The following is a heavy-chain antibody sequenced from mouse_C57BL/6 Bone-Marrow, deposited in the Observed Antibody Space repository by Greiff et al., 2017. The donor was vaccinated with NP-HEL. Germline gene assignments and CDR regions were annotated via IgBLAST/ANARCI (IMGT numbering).Heavy chain of an antibody. CDR3: AALIYYGNYHAMDY. CDR1: GFNIKDYY. CDR2: IDSEDGET. V-gene: IGHV14-2*01. Sequence: EVQLQQSGAELVKPGASVKLSCTASGFNIKDYYMHWVKQRTEQGLEWIGRIDSEDGETKYAPKFQGQATITADTSSNTAYLQHSSLTSEDTAVDYCAALIYYGNYHAMDYWGQGTSVTVSS. D-gene: IGHD2-1*01. J-gene: IGHJ4*01.